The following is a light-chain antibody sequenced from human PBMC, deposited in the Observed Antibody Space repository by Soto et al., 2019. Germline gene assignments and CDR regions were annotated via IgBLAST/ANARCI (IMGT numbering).Light chain of an antibody. CDR1: SSDVANYNY. V-gene: IGLV2-8*01. J-gene: IGLJ3*02. Sequence: QSALTQPRSVSGSPGQSVTISCTRTSSDVANYNYVSWYQQHPGKAPKLMIYEVTKRPSGVPDRFSGSKSGNTASLTVSGLQAEDEADYYCTSYAVSSNLLFGGGTKVTVL. CDR2: EVT. CDR3: TSYAVSSNLL.